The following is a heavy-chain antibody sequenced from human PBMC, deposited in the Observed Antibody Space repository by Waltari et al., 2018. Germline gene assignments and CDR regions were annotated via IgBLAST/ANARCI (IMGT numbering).Heavy chain of an antibody. J-gene: IGHJ6*02. CDR1: GYTFTSYY. D-gene: IGHD1-26*01. V-gene: IGHV1-46*01. CDR2: INPSGGST. CDR3: AREKWELLGRDYYYGMDV. Sequence: QVQLVQSGAEVKKPGASVKVSCKASGYTFTSYYMHWVRQAPGQGLEWMGIINPSGGSTSYAQKCQGRVTMTRDTSTSTVYMELSSLRSEDTAVYYCAREKWELLGRDYYYGMDVWGQGTTVTVSS.